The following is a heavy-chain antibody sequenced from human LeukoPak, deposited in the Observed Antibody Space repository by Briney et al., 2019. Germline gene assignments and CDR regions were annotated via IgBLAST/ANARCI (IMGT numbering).Heavy chain of an antibody. V-gene: IGHV3-30*04. CDR3: ARGRAFY. Sequence: PGRSLRLSCAASGFTFSSYAMHWVRQAPGKGLEWVAVISYDGSNKYYADSVKGRFTISRDNSKNTLYLQMNSLRAEDTAVYYCARGRAFYWGQGTLVTVSS. CDR1: GFTFSSYA. D-gene: IGHD3-16*01. J-gene: IGHJ4*02. CDR2: ISYDGSNK.